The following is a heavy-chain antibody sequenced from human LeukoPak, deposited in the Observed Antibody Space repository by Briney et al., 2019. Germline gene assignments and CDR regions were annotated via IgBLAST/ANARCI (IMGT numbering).Heavy chain of an antibody. V-gene: IGHV3-7*03. Sequence: GESLRLSCAASGFTFSSYWMSWVRQAPGKGLEWVANIKQDGSEKYYVDSVKGRFTISRDNAKNSLYLQMNSLRAEDTAVYYCAREGAWDYVWGSYRYFDYWGQGTLVTVSS. CDR2: IKQDGSEK. J-gene: IGHJ4*02. D-gene: IGHD3-16*02. CDR1: GFTFSSYW. CDR3: AREGAWDYVWGSYRYFDY.